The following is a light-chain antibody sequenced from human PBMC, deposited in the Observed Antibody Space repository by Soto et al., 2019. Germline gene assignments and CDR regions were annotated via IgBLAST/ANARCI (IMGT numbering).Light chain of an antibody. V-gene: IGLV1-40*01. CDR3: QSYDSSLSAWV. CDR2: GDN. Sequence: QSVLTQPPSVSGAPGQRVTISCTRSSSNIGAGYDVHWYQQLPGTAPKLLIYGDNNRPSGVTDRFSGSKSGTSASLAITGLQAEDEADYYCQSYDSSLSAWVFGGGTKLTVL. J-gene: IGLJ3*02. CDR1: SSNIGAGYD.